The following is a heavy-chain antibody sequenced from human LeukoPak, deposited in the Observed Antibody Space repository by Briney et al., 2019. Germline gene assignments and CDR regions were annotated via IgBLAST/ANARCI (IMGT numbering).Heavy chain of an antibody. D-gene: IGHD3-16*02. J-gene: IGHJ4*02. CDR1: GGTFSSHA. V-gene: IGHV1-69*13. CDR2: IIPIFGTA. Sequence: SVKVSCKASGGTFSSHAISWVRQAPGQGLEWMGGIIPIFGTANYAQKFQARVTITADESTSTAYMELSSLRSEDTAVYYCASWAYEVYDYDLGSCRPTREFDHWGQGTLVTVSS. CDR3: ASWAYEVYDYDLGSCRPTREFDH.